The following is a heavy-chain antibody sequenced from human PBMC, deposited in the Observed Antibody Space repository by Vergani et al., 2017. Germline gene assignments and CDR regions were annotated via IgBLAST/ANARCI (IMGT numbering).Heavy chain of an antibody. Sequence: EVQPVESGGGLVKPGGSLRLSCTTSGFTFSSAWMSWVRQAPGKGLEWVARIIPKTDGETTDYAAPVKGRFTISRDDSTNTLYLQMNSLKTEDTAVYYCTRPIGDIVVVPAGLDVWSEATTVTVSS. J-gene: IGHJ6*04. CDR3: TRPIGDIVVVPAGLDV. CDR2: IIPKTDGETT. CDR1: GFTFSSAW. V-gene: IGHV3-15*01. D-gene: IGHD2-2*01.